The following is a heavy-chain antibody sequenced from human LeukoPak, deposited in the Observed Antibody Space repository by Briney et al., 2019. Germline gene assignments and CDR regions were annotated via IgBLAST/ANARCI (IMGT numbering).Heavy chain of an antibody. D-gene: IGHD6-6*01. CDR2: IYYSGST. CDR1: GFTFSSYW. V-gene: IGHV4-59*01. Sequence: GSLRLSCAASGFTFSSYWMNWIRQPPGKGLEWIGYIYYSGSTNYNPSLKSRVTISVDTSKNQFSLKLSSVTAADTAVYYCARVEDSSSSHQKYFDYWGQGTLVTVSS. J-gene: IGHJ4*02. CDR3: ARVEDSSSSHQKYFDY.